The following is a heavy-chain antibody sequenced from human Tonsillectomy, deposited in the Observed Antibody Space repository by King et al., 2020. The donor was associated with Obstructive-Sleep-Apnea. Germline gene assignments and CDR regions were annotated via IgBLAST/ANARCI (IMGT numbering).Heavy chain of an antibody. CDR2: IYYSGST. Sequence: VQLQESGPGLVKPPQTLSLTCTVSGGSISSGDYYWSWIRQPPGKGLEWIGYIYYSGSTDYNPSLKSRVAISVDPSKNQFSLKLSSVTATDAAVYYCARGGRDYGSGRFDPWGQGTLVTVSS. J-gene: IGHJ5*02. D-gene: IGHD3-10*01. CDR1: GGSISSGDYY. CDR3: ARGGRDYGSGRFDP. V-gene: IGHV4-30-4*01.